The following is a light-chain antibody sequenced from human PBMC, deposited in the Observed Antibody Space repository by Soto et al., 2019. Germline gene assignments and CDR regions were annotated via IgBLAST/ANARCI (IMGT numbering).Light chain of an antibody. V-gene: IGLV2-14*01. CDR3: SSYTTSYTYV. Sequence: QSALTQPASVSGSLGQSITISCTGSSSDIGAYNFVSWYQQHPGKAPKVIIYDVSKWPSGASSRFSGSKSGNTASLTISGLQAEDEADYYCSSYTTSYTYVFGPGTKVTVL. CDR1: SSDIGAYNF. J-gene: IGLJ1*01. CDR2: DVS.